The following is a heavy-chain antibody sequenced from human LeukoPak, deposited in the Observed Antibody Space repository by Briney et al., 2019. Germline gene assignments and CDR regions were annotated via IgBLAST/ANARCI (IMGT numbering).Heavy chain of an antibody. CDR2: IYYSGST. CDR3: ARRVGYDILTGYYQSFDY. Sequence: PSETLSPTCTVSGGSIGSSSYYWGWIRQPPGKGLEWIGSIYYSGSTYYNPSLKSRVTISVDTSKNQFSLKLSSVTAADTAVYYCARRVGYDILTGYYQSFDYWGQGTLVTVSS. J-gene: IGHJ4*02. CDR1: GGSIGSSSYY. D-gene: IGHD3-9*01. V-gene: IGHV4-39*01.